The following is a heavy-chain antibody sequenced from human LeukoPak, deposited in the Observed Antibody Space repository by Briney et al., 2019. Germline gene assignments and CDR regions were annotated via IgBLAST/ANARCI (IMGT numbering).Heavy chain of an antibody. CDR1: GFTFSSYA. J-gene: IGHJ4*02. D-gene: IGHD3-3*01. CDR2: ISGSGGST. V-gene: IGHV3-23*01. Sequence: RGSLRLSCAASGFTFSSYAMSWVRQAPGKGLEWVSAISGSGGSTYYADSVKGRFTISRDNSKNTLYLQMNSLRAEDTDVYYCANDSAIFGVVIIPLDYWGQGTLVTVSS. CDR3: ANDSAIFGVVIIPLDY.